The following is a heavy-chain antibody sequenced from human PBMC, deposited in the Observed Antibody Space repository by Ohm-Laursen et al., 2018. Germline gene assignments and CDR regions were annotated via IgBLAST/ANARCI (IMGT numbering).Heavy chain of an antibody. CDR1: GGSISSYY. V-gene: IGHV4-59*01. CDR3: ARSTYYYGSGYFDS. CDR2: MFYSGST. Sequence: SETLSLTCSVSGGSISSYYWSWTRQSPGKGLEWIGYMFYSGSTNYNPSLKSRVTISLDTSKNQFSLKLSSVTAADTAAYYCARSTYYYGSGYFDSWGQGTLVTVSS. D-gene: IGHD3-10*01. J-gene: IGHJ4*02.